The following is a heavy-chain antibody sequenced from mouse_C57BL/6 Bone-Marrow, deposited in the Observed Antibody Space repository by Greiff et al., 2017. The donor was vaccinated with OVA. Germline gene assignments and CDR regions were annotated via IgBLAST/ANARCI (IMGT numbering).Heavy chain of an antibody. J-gene: IGHJ2*01. D-gene: IGHD1-1*01. Sequence: QVTLKVCGPGILQPSQTLSLTCSFSGFSLSTFGMGVGWLRPPSGKGLEWLAHIWWDDDKYYNPALKSRLTSAKDTSKNQVFLKIANVDTADTATDYGARIDGSSYEGFDYWGQGTTLTVSS. CDR3: ARIDGSSYEGFDY. CDR2: IWWDDDK. CDR1: GFSLSTFGMG. V-gene: IGHV8-8*01.